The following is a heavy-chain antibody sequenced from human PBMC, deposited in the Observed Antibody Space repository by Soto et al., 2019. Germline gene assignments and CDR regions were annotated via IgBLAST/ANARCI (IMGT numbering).Heavy chain of an antibody. CDR3: ARESGGATATLDYYYFYMDV. V-gene: IGHV1-2*04. J-gene: IGHJ6*03. CDR1: GDTFNDYY. CDR2: INPNGGVT. D-gene: IGHD5-12*01. Sequence: QVQLVQSGAEVKKPGASVTVSCRSSGDTFNDYYIHWVRQAPGQGLEWMGWINPNGGVTKYAQKFQGWVSMTRDPSIRTVYMHLSRLRSDDTAVYYCARESGGATATLDYYYFYMDVWGTGTTVTVSS.